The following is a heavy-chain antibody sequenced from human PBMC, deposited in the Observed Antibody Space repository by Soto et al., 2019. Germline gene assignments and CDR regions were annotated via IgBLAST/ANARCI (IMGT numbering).Heavy chain of an antibody. CDR1: GGSIRSYY. CDR2: IYYSGST. D-gene: IGHD3-10*01. Sequence: PSETLSLTCTVSGGSIRSYYWSWIRQPPGKGLEWIGYIYYSGSTNYNPSLKSRVTISVDTSKNQLSLKLSSVTAADTAVYYCARDRPASGAFEIWGQGTMVTVSS. V-gene: IGHV4-59*01. CDR3: ARDRPASGAFEI. J-gene: IGHJ3*02.